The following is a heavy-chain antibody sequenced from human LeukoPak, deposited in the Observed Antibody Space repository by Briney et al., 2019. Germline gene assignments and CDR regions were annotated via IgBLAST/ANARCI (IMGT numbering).Heavy chain of an antibody. CDR1: GFTFSSYW. V-gene: IGHV3-7*01. Sequence: GGSLRLSCAASGFTFSSYWMSWVRQAPGKGLEWVANIKQDGSEKYYVDSVKGRFTIPRDNAKNSLYLQMNSLRAEDTAVYYCASQAPYGDYAYYYYGMDVWGQGTTVTVSS. J-gene: IGHJ6*02. CDR3: ASQAPYGDYAYYYYGMDV. CDR2: IKQDGSEK. D-gene: IGHD4-17*01.